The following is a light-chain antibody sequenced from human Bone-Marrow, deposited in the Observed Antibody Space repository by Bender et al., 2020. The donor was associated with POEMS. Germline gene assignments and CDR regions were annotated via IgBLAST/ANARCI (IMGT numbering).Light chain of an antibody. V-gene: IGLV1-44*01. CDR2: GND. J-gene: IGLJ3*02. CDR1: SSNIGGNA. CDR3: SAWEGVLSGGV. Sequence: QSVLTQPPSASGTPGQRVTISCSGSSSNIGGNAVNWWQQLPGTAPKLLIYGNDQRASWVRERFCGSRSGASGALAVSGVESEGGGDYLCSAWEGVLSGGVFGGGGELAVL.